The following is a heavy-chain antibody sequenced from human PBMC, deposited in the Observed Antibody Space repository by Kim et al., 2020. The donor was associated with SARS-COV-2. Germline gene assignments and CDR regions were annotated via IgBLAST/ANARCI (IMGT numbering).Heavy chain of an antibody. Sequence: ASVKVSCKASGYTFTAYYIHWVRQAPGQGLEWVGRIHLDSGDTVSAQKFQGRVTVTRDTSINTAYMDLNSLISDDTAIYYCARGGDKTYTAFDIWGQGTEVTVSS. CDR3: ARGGDKTYTAFDI. J-gene: IGHJ3*02. CDR1: GYTFTAYY. V-gene: IGHV1-2*06. CDR2: IHLDSGDT. D-gene: IGHD2-2*02.